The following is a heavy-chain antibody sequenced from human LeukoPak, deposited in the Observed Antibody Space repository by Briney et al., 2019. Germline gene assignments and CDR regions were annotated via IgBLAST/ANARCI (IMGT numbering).Heavy chain of an antibody. Sequence: SETLSLTGAVSGGSFSGYYWSWIRQPPGKGLEWIGEINHSGSTYYNPSLKIRVTISLQTSKNQFSLALNSVTAADTAVYYCARGFTMVRGRDAFDIWGPGTMVTVSS. V-gene: IGHV4-34*01. D-gene: IGHD3-10*01. J-gene: IGHJ3*02. CDR3: ARGFTMVRGRDAFDI. CDR2: INHSGST. CDR1: GGSFSGYY.